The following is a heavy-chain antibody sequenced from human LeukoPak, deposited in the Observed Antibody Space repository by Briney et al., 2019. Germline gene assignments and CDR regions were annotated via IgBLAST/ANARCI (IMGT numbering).Heavy chain of an antibody. V-gene: IGHV3-23*01. J-gene: IGHJ2*01. CDR3: AKVSGNHWYFDL. CDR2: ISGSGGST. D-gene: IGHD3-10*01. CDR1: GFPFNAYW. Sequence: GGSLRLSCAASGFPFNAYWMTWVRQAPGKGLEWVSAISGSGGSTYYADSVKGRFTISRDNSKNTLYLQMNSLRAEDTAVYYCAKVSGNHWYFDLWGRGTLVTVSS.